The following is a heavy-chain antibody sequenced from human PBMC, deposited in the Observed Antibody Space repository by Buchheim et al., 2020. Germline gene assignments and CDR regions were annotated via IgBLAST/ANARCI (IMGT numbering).Heavy chain of an antibody. Sequence: VQLLESGGGLVQPGGSLRLSCAASGFTFCSYGMHWVRQAPGKGLEWVAVIWYDGSNKYYADSVKGRFTISRDNSKNTLYLQMHSLGAEETAVYYCARAQRDNWNYVGAFDIWGQGT. CDR1: GFTFCSYG. D-gene: IGHD1-7*01. CDR2: IWYDGSNK. V-gene: IGHV3-33*01. J-gene: IGHJ3*02. CDR3: ARAQRDNWNYVGAFDI.